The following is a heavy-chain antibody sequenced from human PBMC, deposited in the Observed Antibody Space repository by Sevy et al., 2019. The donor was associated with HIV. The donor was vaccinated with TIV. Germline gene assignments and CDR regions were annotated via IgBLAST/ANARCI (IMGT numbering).Heavy chain of an antibody. CDR2: IKSKTDGGTT. V-gene: IGHV3-15*07. D-gene: IGHD5-18*01. J-gene: IGHJ4*02. CDR3: TTDGGGYNYGYSFDY. Sequence: GGSLRLSCAASGFTFSNAWMNWVRQTPGKGLEWVGRIKSKTDGGTTDYAAPVKGRFTISRDDSKNTLYLQMNSLKTEDTAVYYCTTDGGGYNYGYSFDYWGQGTLVTVSS. CDR1: GFTFSNAW.